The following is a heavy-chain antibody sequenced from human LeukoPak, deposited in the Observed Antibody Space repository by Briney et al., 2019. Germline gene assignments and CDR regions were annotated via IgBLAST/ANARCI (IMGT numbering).Heavy chain of an antibody. Sequence: SETLSLTCTVSGGSISSYYWSWIRQPPGKGLEWIGYIYYSGSTNYNPSLKSRVTISVDTSKNQFSLKLSSVTAADTSVYYCARYGELQGLYFDYWGQGTLVTVSS. V-gene: IGHV4-59*01. CDR2: IYYSGST. CDR1: GGSISSYY. CDR3: ARYGELQGLYFDY. D-gene: IGHD1-26*01. J-gene: IGHJ4*02.